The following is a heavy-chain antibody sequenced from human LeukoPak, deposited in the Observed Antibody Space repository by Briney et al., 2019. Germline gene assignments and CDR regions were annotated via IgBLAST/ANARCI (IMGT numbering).Heavy chain of an antibody. CDR1: GFTFSSYA. Sequence: GGSLRLSCAASGFTFSSYAMSWVRQAPGKGLAWVSVIYSGGATYYADSVKGRFTISRDNSKNTLYLQMNSLRAEDTAVYYCARGGSGGNPFDYWGQGTLVTVSS. J-gene: IGHJ4*02. CDR3: ARGGSGGNPFDY. CDR2: IYSGGAT. D-gene: IGHD4-23*01. V-gene: IGHV3-23*05.